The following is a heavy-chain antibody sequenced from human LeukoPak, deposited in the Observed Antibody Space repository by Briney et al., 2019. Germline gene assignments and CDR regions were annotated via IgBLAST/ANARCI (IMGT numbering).Heavy chain of an antibody. CDR3: VRYYTRQSWYSDL. D-gene: IGHD3-10*01. CDR2: IKPDEGEK. V-gene: IGHV3-7*01. J-gene: IGHJ2*01. Sequence: GGSLRLSCAASGFTFSSDWMTWVRQAPGKGLEWVANIKPDEGEKYYVDSVKGRFTVSRDNAKNSLFLQMNSLRAEDTAVYYCVRYYTRQSWYSDLWGRGTLVTVSS. CDR1: GFTFSSDW.